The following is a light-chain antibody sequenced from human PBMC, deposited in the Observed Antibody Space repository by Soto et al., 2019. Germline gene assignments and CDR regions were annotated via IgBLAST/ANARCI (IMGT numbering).Light chain of an antibody. J-gene: IGKJ1*01. V-gene: IGKV3-20*01. CDR1: QSVGSN. CDR2: GPS. CDR3: QQFGSAPRT. Sequence: EIVLTQSPGTLSLSPWDRATLSCSASQSVGSNLAWYQQKPGQAPRLLIYGPSNRATGVPDRFIGGGSGTDFTLTISRLEPEDFAVHYCQQFGSAPRTFGQGTKVDIK.